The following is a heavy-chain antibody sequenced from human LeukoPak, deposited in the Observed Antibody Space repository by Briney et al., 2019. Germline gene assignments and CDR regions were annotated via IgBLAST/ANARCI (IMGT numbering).Heavy chain of an antibody. CDR2: IYYSGST. CDR1: GVSISSGVYY. J-gene: IGHJ6*03. CDR3: ASGPSAYAGEDYYYYMDV. D-gene: IGHD5-12*01. V-gene: IGHV4-31*03. Sequence: SETLSLTCTVSGVSISSGVYYWSWIRQHPGKGLEWIGFIYYSGSTYHNPSLKSRVTISVDTSKNQFSLKLSSVTAADTAVYYCASGPSAYAGEDYYYYMDVWGKGTTVTVSS.